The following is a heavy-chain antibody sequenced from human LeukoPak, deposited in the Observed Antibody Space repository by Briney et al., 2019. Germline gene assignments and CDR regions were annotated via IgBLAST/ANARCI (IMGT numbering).Heavy chain of an antibody. D-gene: IGHD3-22*01. CDR3: ASGDSSGYYYLDY. CDR2: INHSGST. V-gene: IGHV4-34*01. CDR1: GGSFSGYY. J-gene: IGHJ4*02. Sequence: SETLSLTCAVYGGSFSGYYWSWIRQPPGKGLEWIGEINHSGSTNYNPSLKSRVTISVDTSKNQFSLKLSSVTAADTAVYYCASGDSSGYYYLDYWGQGTLVTVSS.